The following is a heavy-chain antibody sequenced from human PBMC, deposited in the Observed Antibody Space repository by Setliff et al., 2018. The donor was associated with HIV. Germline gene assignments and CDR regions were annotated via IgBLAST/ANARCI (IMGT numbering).Heavy chain of an antibody. J-gene: IGHJ4*03. CDR3: ARDGLLVAGIRFDY. V-gene: IGHV1-69*13. D-gene: IGHD6-19*01. CDR1: GRSFSSYA. Sequence: EASVKVSCKTSGRSFSSYAVSWVRQAPGQGLAWMGGIIPIFGTTNYAQKFQGRVTITADESASTVYMELSSLRSEDTALYYCARDGLLVAGIRFDYWGQGTKVTVSS. CDR2: IIPIFGTT.